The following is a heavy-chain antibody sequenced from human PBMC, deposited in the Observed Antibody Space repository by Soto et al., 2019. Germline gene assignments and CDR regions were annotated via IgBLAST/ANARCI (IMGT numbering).Heavy chain of an antibody. V-gene: IGHV3-23*01. D-gene: IGHD3-9*01. CDR1: GFTFSSYA. CDR2: ISGSGGST. Sequence: PGGSLRLSCAASGFTFSSYAMSWVRQAPGKGLEWVSAISGSGGSTYYADSVKGRFTISRDNSKNTLYLQMNSLRAEDTAVYYCAKDLSTEDWVLYGMDVWGQGTTVTVSS. J-gene: IGHJ6*02. CDR3: AKDLSTEDWVLYGMDV.